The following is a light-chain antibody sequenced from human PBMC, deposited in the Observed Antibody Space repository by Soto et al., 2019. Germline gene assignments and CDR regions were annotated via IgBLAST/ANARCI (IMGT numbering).Light chain of an antibody. J-gene: IGLJ3*02. Sequence: SALTEPPSASGSLGQSVTISCTGTTSDVGAYDYVSWYQQRPGEAPKLMIFEVSKRPTGLPDRFSGSKSGNTASLTVSGLQAEDEADYYCTSYAGTNNLVFGGGTKLTVL. V-gene: IGLV2-8*01. CDR1: TSDVGAYDY. CDR2: EVS. CDR3: TSYAGTNNLV.